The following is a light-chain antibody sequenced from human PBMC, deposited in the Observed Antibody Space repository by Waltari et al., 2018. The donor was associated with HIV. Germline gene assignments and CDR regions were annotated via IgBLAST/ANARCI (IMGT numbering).Light chain of an antibody. V-gene: IGLV3-1*01. J-gene: IGLJ2*01. CDR2: QDH. CDR1: ELGDKH. CDR3: QAWGSTTSGV. Sequence: SYEVTQPPSVAVSPGQTATITGSGHELGDKHTCWYQHKPGQSPLLVIYQDHKRPAVIPERFSGSSSGHTATLTISGSLPMDEADYYCQAWGSTTSGVFGRGTKLTVL.